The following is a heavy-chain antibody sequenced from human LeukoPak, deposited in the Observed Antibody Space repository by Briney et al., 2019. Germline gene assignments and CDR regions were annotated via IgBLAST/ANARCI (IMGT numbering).Heavy chain of an antibody. CDR2: ISAYNGNT. CDR1: GYTFTSYG. J-gene: IGHJ4*02. V-gene: IGHV1-18*01. D-gene: IGHD3-10*02. Sequence: ASVKVSCKASGYTFTSYGISWVRQAPGQGLEWMGWISAYNGNTNYAQKLQGRVTMTTDTSTSTANMELRSLRSDDTAVYYCGVRGVIMGYYFDYWGQGTLVTVSS. CDR3: GVRGVIMGYYFDY.